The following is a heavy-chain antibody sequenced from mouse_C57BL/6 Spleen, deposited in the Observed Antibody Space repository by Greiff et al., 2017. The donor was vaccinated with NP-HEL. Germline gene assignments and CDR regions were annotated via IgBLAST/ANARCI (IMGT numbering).Heavy chain of an antibody. V-gene: IGHV1-80*01. Sequence: QVHVKQSGAELVKPGASVKISCKASGYAFSSYWMNWVKQRPGKGLEWIGQIYPGDGDTNYNGKFKGKATLTADKSSSTAYMQLSSLTSEDSAVYFCARSTYDGYFDYWGQGTTLTVSS. CDR2: IYPGDGDT. J-gene: IGHJ2*01. CDR3: ARSTYDGYFDY. D-gene: IGHD2-3*01. CDR1: GYAFSSYW.